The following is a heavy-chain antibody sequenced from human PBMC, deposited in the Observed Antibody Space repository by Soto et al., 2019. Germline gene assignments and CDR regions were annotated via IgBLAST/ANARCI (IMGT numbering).Heavy chain of an antibody. CDR3: ARGRRIAVAYFDY. J-gene: IGHJ4*02. D-gene: IGHD6-19*01. CDR1: GFTFSSYS. V-gene: IGHV3-48*01. CDR2: ISSSSSTI. Sequence: PGGSLRLSCAASGFTFSSYSMNWVRQAPGKGLEWVSYISSSSSTIYYADSVKGRFTISRDNAKNSLYLQMNSLRAEDTAVYYCARGRRIAVAYFDYWGQGTLVTVSS.